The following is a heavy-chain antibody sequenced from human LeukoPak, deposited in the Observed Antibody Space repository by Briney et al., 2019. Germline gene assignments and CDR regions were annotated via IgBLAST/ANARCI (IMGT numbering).Heavy chain of an antibody. CDR1: GFTFSSNW. CDR2: INSDGRST. V-gene: IGHV3-74*01. D-gene: IGHD6-6*01. Sequence: GGSLRLSCAASGFTFSSNWMHWVRQAPGKGLVWVSRINSDGRSTSYADSVKGRFTISRDNAKNTLYLQMNSLRAEDTAVYYCASPFVARPFDYWGQGTLVTVSS. J-gene: IGHJ4*02. CDR3: ASPFVARPFDY.